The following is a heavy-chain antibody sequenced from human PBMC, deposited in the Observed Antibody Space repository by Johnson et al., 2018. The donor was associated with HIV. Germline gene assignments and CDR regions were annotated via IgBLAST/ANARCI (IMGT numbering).Heavy chain of an antibody. CDR3: AREDCSSTRCSDWDSAFDI. CDR1: GFTFSTYW. D-gene: IGHD2-2*01. Sequence: EVQLVESGGGLVQPGGSLRLSCAASGFTFSTYWMHWVRQPPGKGLVWVSRINTDGSATTYADSVRGRFTISRDNAKNTLYLQMNSLRAGDTAVYYCAREDCSSTRCSDWDSAFDIWGQGTMVTVAS. CDR2: INTDGSAT. J-gene: IGHJ3*02. V-gene: IGHV3-74*01.